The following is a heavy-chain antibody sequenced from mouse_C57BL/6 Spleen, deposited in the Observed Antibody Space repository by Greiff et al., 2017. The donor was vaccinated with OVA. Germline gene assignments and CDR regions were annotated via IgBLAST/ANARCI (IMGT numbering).Heavy chain of an antibody. CDR3: ARTSLITTVVPYWYFDV. D-gene: IGHD1-1*01. CDR1: GYTFTDYY. Sequence: EVQLQQSGPELVKPGASVKISCKASGYTFTDYYMNWVKQSHGKSLEWIGAINPNNGGTSYNQKFKGKATLTVDKSSSTAYMELRSLTSEDSAVYYCARTSLITTVVPYWYFDVWGTGTTVTVSS. J-gene: IGHJ1*03. V-gene: IGHV1-26*01. CDR2: INPNNGGT.